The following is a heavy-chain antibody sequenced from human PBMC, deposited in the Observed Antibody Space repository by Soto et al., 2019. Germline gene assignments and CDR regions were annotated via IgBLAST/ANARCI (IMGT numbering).Heavy chain of an antibody. D-gene: IGHD4-17*01. CDR2: IYYSGST. CDR3: ATSSPGDYVWFDP. CDR1: GGSVSSGSYY. J-gene: IGHJ5*02. Sequence: ETLSLTCTVSGGSVSSGSYYWSWIRQPPGKGLEWIGYIYYSGSTNYNPSLKSRVTISVDTSKNQFSLKLSSVTAADTAVYYCATSSPGDYVWFDPWGQGTLVTVSS. V-gene: IGHV4-61*01.